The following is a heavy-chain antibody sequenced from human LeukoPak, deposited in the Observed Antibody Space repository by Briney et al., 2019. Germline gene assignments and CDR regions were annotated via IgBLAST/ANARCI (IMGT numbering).Heavy chain of an antibody. V-gene: IGHV3-33*06. CDR1: GFTFSSYG. CDR3: AKRVSRSSWYVCYFDY. Sequence: GGSLRLSCAASGFTFSSYGMHWVRQAPGKGLEWVAVIWYDGSNKYYADSVKGRITISRDNSKNTLYLQMNSLRAEDTAVYYCAKRVSRSSWYVCYFDYWGQGTLVTVSS. CDR2: IWYDGSNK. D-gene: IGHD6-13*01. J-gene: IGHJ4*02.